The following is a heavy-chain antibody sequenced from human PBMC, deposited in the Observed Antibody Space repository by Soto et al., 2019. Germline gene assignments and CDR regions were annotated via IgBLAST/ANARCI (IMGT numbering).Heavy chain of an antibody. CDR2: ISGSGGST. CDR1: GFTFSSYA. J-gene: IGHJ5*02. CDR3: AKSISPPSTVTRPRILPFWFDP. V-gene: IGHV3-23*01. D-gene: IGHD4-17*01. Sequence: GSLRLSCAASGFTFSSYAMSWFRQAPGKGLEWVSAISGSGGSTYYADSVKGRFTISRDNSKNTLYLQMNSLRAEDTAVYYCAKSISPPSTVTRPRILPFWFDPWGQGTLVTVSS.